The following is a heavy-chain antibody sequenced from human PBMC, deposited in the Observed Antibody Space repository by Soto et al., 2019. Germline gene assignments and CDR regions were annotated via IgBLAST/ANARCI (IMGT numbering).Heavy chain of an antibody. CDR3: ARDRSGGSGGYYLI. CDR1: GGTFSSYA. Sequence: ASVKVSCKASGGTFSSYAISWVRQAPGQGLEWMGGIIPIFGTANYAQKFQGRVTITADESTSTAYMELSSLRSEDTAVYYCARDRSGGSGGYYLIWGQGTLVTVSS. CDR2: IIPIFGTA. D-gene: IGHD3-22*01. V-gene: IGHV1-69*13. J-gene: IGHJ4*02.